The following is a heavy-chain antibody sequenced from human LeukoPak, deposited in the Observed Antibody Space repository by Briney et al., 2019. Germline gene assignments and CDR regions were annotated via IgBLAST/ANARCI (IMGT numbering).Heavy chain of an antibody. J-gene: IGHJ3*02. CDR2: IYYSGST. CDR1: GGSITNYY. Sequence: PSETLSLTCIVSGGSITNYYWSWIRQPPGKGLEWIGYIYYSGSTNYNPSLKSRVTISVDTSNNQFSLRLSSVTAADTAVYYCARDPFGSYAFDIWGQGTVVAVSS. D-gene: IGHD3-10*01. CDR3: ARDPFGSYAFDI. V-gene: IGHV4-59*01.